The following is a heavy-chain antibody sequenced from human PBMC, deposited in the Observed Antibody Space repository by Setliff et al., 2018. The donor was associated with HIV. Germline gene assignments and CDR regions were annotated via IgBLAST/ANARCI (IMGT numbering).Heavy chain of an antibody. D-gene: IGHD2-21*01. V-gene: IGHV3-74*01. J-gene: IGHJ4*02. CDR3: AKDHSLTSRPYYFDS. CDR2: INTDGTIT. CDR1: GFTFTSYW. Sequence: PGGSLRLSCAASGFTFTSYWMHWVRQAPGKGLLWVSRINTDGTITDHADSVKGRFTVTRDNSRNTLFLYMNSLRGEDTAVYFCAKDHSLTSRPYYFDSWGQGTLVTVSS.